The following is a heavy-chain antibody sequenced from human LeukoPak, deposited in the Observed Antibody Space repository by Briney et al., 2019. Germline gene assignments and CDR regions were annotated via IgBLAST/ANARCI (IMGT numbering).Heavy chain of an antibody. CDR2: ISYDGSNK. V-gene: IGHV3-30*04. J-gene: IGHJ6*03. CDR3: ARASYDFWSGSLSYYMDV. CDR1: GFTFSGYA. D-gene: IGHD3-3*01. Sequence: GGSLRLSCAASGFTFSGYAMHWVRQAPGKGLEWVAVISYDGSNKYYADSVKGRFTISRDNSKNTLYLQMNSLRAEDTAVYYCARASYDFWSGSLSYYMDVWGKGTTVTVSS.